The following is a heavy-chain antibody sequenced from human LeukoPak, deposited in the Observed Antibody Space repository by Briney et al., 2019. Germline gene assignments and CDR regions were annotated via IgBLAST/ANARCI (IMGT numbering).Heavy chain of an antibody. CDR3: AGDGYSGYDYNWFHP. CDR1: GGTFSSYA. D-gene: IGHD5-12*01. Sequence: GASVKVSCKASGGTFSSYAISWVRQAPGQGLEWMGGIIPIFGTANYAQKFQGRVTITADESTSTAYMELSSLRSEDTAVYYCAGDGYSGYDYNWFHPWGQGTLVTVSS. J-gene: IGHJ5*02. V-gene: IGHV1-69*13. CDR2: IIPIFGTA.